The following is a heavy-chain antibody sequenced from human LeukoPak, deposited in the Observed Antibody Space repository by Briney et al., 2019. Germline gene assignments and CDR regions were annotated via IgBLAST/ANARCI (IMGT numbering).Heavy chain of an antibody. CDR1: GGSISSGSYY. CDR2: IYTSGST. J-gene: IGHJ4*02. CDR3: ARGGYCGGDCYFYY. V-gene: IGHV4-61*02. D-gene: IGHD2-21*02. Sequence: ASETLSLTCTVSGGSISSGSYYWSWIRQPAGKGLEWIGRIYTSGSTNYNPSLKSRVSISVDTSKNRFSLKLSSVTAADTAVYYCARGGYCGGDCYFYYWGQGTLVTVSS.